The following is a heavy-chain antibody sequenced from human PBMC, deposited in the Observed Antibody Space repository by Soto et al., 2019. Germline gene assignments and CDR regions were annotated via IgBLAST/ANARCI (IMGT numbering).Heavy chain of an antibody. V-gene: IGHV4-31*03. CDR2: IYYSGST. Sequence: PSETLSLTCTVSGGSISSGVYYWSWIRQHPGKGLEWIGYIYYSGSTYYNPSLKSRVTISVDTSKNQFSLKLSSVTAADTAVYYCARDPGVYSYRTFFDDWGEGTLVTVSS. CDR3: ARDPGVYSYRTFFDD. D-gene: IGHD5-18*01. J-gene: IGHJ4*02. CDR1: GGSISSGVYY.